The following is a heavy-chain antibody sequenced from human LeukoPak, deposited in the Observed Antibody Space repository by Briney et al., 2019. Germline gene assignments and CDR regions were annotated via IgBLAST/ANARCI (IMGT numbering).Heavy chain of an antibody. V-gene: IGHV3-21*01. D-gene: IGHD3-22*01. CDR3: ARHTYYYDSSGPADY. CDR1: GFTFSSYS. CDR2: ISSSSSYI. J-gene: IGHJ4*02. Sequence: GGSLRLSCAASGFTFSSYSMNWVRQAPGKGLEWVSSISSSSSYIYYADSVKGRFTISRDNAKNSLYLQMNSLRAEDTAVYYCARHTYYYDSSGPADYWGQGTLVTVSS.